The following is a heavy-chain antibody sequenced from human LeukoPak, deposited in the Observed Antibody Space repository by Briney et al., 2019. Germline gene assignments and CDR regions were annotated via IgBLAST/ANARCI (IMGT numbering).Heavy chain of an antibody. J-gene: IGHJ4*02. D-gene: IGHD1-26*01. CDR1: GGSISSYY. CDR2: IYYSGST. V-gene: IGHV4-59*12. CDR3: ARIHTGIVD. Sequence: PSETLSLTCTVSGGSISSYYWSWIRQPPGKGLEWIGYIYYSGSTNYNPSLKSRVTISVDTSKNQFSLKLSSVTAADTAVYYCARIHTGIVDWGQGTLVTVSS.